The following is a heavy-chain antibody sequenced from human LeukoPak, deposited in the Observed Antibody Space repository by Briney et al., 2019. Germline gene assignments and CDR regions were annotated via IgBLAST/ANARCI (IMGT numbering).Heavy chain of an antibody. D-gene: IGHD2-15*01. CDR1: GGSFSGYY. CDR3: ARGGGYCRGGSCYQPLAL. V-gene: IGHV4-34*01. J-gene: IGHJ2*01. Sequence: PSETLSLTCAVYGGSFSGYYWSWIRQPPGKGLEWIGEINHSGSTNYNPSLKSRVTISVDTSKNQFSLKLSSVTAADTAVYHCARGGGYCRGGSCYQPLALWGRGTLVTVSS. CDR2: INHSGST.